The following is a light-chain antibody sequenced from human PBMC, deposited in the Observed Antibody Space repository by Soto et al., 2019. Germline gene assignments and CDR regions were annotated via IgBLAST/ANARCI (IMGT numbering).Light chain of an antibody. CDR1: QSVNSN. CDR3: QQYNNWPPTWT. Sequence: EIVMTQSPATLSVSPGERATLSCRASQSVNSNLAWYQQKPGQAPMLLIYVASARATDIPARFSGSGSGTEFTLTISSLQSEDFEVYYCQQYNNWPPTWTFGRGTKVEIK. CDR2: VAS. V-gene: IGKV3-15*01. J-gene: IGKJ1*01.